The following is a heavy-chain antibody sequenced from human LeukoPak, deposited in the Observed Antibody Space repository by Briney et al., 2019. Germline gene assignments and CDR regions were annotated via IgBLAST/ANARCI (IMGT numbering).Heavy chain of an antibody. D-gene: IGHD6-13*01. CDR2: ISSSRTTI. CDR1: GFTFSSYA. CDR3: WSTSTWYDY. J-gene: IGHJ4*02. V-gene: IGHV3-21*06. Sequence: GGSLRLSCAASGFTFSSYAMHWVRQAPGEGLEWVSSISSSRTTIVYADSVKGRFTISRDNAKNSLYLQMNSLRAEDTAVYYCWSTSTWYDYWGQGTLVTVSS.